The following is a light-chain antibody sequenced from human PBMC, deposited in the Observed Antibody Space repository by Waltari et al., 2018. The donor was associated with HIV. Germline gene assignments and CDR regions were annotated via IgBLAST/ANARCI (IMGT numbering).Light chain of an antibody. CDR3: SSYANSDTLV. CDR2: GVD. CDR1: SSDVGGYNY. Sequence: QSALTQPRSVSGSPGQSVTISCTGTSSDVGGYNYFSWSRQHPGEALQLMIQGVDARPLRVAVRFSGSKSGNTASLTISTLQPEDEADYYCSSYANSDTLVFGGGTKLTVL. V-gene: IGLV2-11*01. J-gene: IGLJ3*02.